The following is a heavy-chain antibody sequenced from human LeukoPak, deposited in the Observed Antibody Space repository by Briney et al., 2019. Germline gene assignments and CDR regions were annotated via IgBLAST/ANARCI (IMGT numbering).Heavy chain of an antibody. J-gene: IGHJ6*03. V-gene: IGHV4-59*01. CDR3: ARDTYYYDSSGYGESPYYYYYMDV. CDR2: IYYGGST. D-gene: IGHD3-22*01. CDR1: GGSISSYY. Sequence: KPSETLSLTCTVSGGSISSYYWSWIRQPPGKGLEWTGYIYYGGSTNYNPSLKSRVTISVDTSKNQFSLKLSSVTAADTAVYYCARDTYYYDSSGYGESPYYYYYMDVWGKGTTVTVSS.